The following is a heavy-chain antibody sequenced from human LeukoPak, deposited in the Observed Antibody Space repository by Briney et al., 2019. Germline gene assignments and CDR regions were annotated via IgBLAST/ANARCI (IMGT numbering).Heavy chain of an antibody. V-gene: IGHV4-34*01. J-gene: IGHJ5*02. Sequence: PSETLSLTCAVYGGSFSGYYWSWIRQPPGKGPQWIGTTNKSGNTYYNPSLRSRVTISVDTSKNQFSLKVRYMTAADTAVYYCARVPGVYYDSLTGYSSGWFDPWSQGTLVTVSS. CDR3: ARVPGVYYDSLTGYSSGWFDP. CDR1: GGSFSGYY. CDR2: TNKSGNT. D-gene: IGHD3-9*01.